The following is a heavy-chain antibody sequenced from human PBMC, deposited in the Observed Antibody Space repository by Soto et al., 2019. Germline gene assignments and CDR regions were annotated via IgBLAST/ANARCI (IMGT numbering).Heavy chain of an antibody. CDR1: GFTFSSYA. V-gene: IGHV3-30-3*01. CDR2: ISYDGSNK. D-gene: IGHD2-8*01. J-gene: IGHJ3*02. CDR3: ARFYWTTGVCYTGLNALDI. Sequence: PAGSLSLSCAASGFTFSSYAMRWVRQAPGKGLEWVAVISYDGSNKYNADSVKGRFTISRDNSKNTLYLLMNSMRAEAAAEYYCARFYWTTGVCYTGLNALDIWGQGTMVTVSS.